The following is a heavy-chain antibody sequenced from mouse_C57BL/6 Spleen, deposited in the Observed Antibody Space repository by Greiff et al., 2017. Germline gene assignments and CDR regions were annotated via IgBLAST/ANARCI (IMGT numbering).Heavy chain of an antibody. CDR1: GYTFTSYG. Sequence: VQLQQSGAELARPGASVKLSCKASGYTFTSYGISWVKQRTGQGLEWIGEIYPRSGNTYYNEKFKGKATLTADKSSSTAYMELRSLTSEDSAVYFCAREGWPVQTEGFAYWGQGTLVTVSA. J-gene: IGHJ3*01. V-gene: IGHV1-81*01. CDR2: IYPRSGNT. D-gene: IGHD2-3*01. CDR3: AREGWPVQTEGFAY.